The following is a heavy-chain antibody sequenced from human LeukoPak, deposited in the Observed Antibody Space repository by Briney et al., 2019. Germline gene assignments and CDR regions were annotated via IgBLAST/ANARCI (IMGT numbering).Heavy chain of an antibody. V-gene: IGHV1-2*06. J-gene: IGHJ5*02. D-gene: IGHD1-26*01. CDR1: GYTFTGHF. Sequence: ASVKVSCKASGYTFTGHFIQWVRQAPGQGPEWMGRIDPNDGGTNYAQKFQGRVTMTRDTSISTAYMKLSSLRPDGTAVYYCARGSDSGTPRWFDPWGQGTLVTV. CDR3: ARGSDSGTPRWFDP. CDR2: IDPNDGGT.